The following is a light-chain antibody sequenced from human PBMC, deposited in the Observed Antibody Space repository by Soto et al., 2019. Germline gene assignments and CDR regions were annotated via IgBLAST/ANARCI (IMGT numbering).Light chain of an antibody. J-gene: IGKJ4*01. CDR2: AAS. Sequence: AIRMTQSPSSLSASTGDRVTITCRARQGISSYLAWYQQKPGKAPKLLIYAASTLQSGVPSRFSGSGSGTDFTLTISCLQSEDFATYYFQQYYSYPLTFGGGTKVEIK. CDR3: QQYYSYPLT. CDR1: QGISSY. V-gene: IGKV1-8*01.